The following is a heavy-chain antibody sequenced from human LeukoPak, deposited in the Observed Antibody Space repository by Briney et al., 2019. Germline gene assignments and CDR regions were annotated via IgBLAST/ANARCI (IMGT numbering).Heavy chain of an antibody. Sequence: ASVKVSCKASGYTFTSYDINWVRQATGQGLEWMGWMNPNSGNTGYAQKFQGRVTMTRNTSISTAYMGLSSLRSEDTAVYYCARAGPSALNWGPPYYFDYWGQGTLVTVSS. CDR1: GYTFTSYD. V-gene: IGHV1-8*01. D-gene: IGHD7-27*01. J-gene: IGHJ4*02. CDR3: ARAGPSALNWGPPYYFDY. CDR2: MNPNSGNT.